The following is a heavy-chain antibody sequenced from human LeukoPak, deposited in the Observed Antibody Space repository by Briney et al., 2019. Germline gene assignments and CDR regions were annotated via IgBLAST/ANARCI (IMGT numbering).Heavy chain of an antibody. CDR1: GYTFTSYG. CDR2: ISAYNGNT. Sequence: ASVKVSCKASGYTFTSYGISWVRQAPGQGLEWMGWISAYNGNTNYAQKLQGRVTMTTDTSTSTAYMELRSLRSDDTAVYYCARSGDPNYYDSSGYYYVFYYYYYGMDVWGQGTTVTVSS. J-gene: IGHJ6*02. V-gene: IGHV1-18*01. CDR3: ARSGDPNYYDSSGYYYVFYYYYYGMDV. D-gene: IGHD3-22*01.